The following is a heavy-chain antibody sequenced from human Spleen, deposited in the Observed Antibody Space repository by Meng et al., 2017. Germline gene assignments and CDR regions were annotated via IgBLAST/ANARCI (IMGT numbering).Heavy chain of an antibody. Sequence: TFSSYGMHWVRQAPGKGLEWVAVISYDGSNKYYADSVKGRFTISRDNSKNTLYLQMNSLRAEDTAVYYCALTAVGATFDYWGQGTLVTVSS. CDR2: ISYDGSNK. D-gene: IGHD1-26*01. CDR3: ALTAVGATFDY. CDR1: TFSSYG. J-gene: IGHJ4*02. V-gene: IGHV3-33*05.